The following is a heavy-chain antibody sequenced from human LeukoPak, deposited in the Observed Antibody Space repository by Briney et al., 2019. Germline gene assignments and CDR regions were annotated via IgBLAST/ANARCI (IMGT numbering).Heavy chain of an antibody. V-gene: IGHV3-23*01. D-gene: IGHD6-13*01. CDR3: AKGEAVAAAGNSVY. CDR2: INGGGCST. J-gene: IGHJ4*02. Sequence: GGSLGLSCAASGFTFGSYSISWVRQAPGKGLEWVATINGGGCSTYYADSVKGRFTISRDTSKNTLYLEMNSLRGEDTAVYYCAKGEAVAAAGNSVYWGQGTLVTVSS. CDR1: GFTFGSYS.